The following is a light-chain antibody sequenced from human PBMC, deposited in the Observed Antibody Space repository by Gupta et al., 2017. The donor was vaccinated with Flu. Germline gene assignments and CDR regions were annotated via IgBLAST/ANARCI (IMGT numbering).Light chain of an antibody. V-gene: IGKV3-11*01. CDR2: DAS. J-gene: IGKJ4*01. CDR1: QSARTY. Sequence: EIVLTQSPATLSLSPGERATLSCRASQSARTYLAWYQQKPGQAPRLLIYDASNSATGTPARFHGCGSVTDFRLTISSLAPEDCAVYYSRWRTAWGLTCGGGTKVEIK. CDR3: RWRTAWGLT.